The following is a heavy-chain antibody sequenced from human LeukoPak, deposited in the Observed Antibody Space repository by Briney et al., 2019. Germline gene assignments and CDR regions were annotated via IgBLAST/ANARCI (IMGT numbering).Heavy chain of an antibody. J-gene: IGHJ4*02. Sequence: PSETLSLTCTVSGGCISSGGYYWSWIRQHPGKGLEWIGYIYYSGSTYYNPSLKSRVTISVDTSKNQFSLKLTSVTTADTAVYYCAREGVERASSLLDYWGQGTLVTVSS. CDR1: GGCISSGGYY. CDR2: IYYSGST. D-gene: IGHD1-1*01. V-gene: IGHV4-61*08. CDR3: AREGVERASSLLDY.